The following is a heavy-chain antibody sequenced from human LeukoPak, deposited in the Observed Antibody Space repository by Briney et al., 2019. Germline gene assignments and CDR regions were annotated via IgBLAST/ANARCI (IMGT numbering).Heavy chain of an antibody. Sequence: SETLSLTCTVSGGSTSNYYWSWLRQSAGKGLEWIGRIHSSGSTNFNPSLRSRVTMSADTSKHQFSLWLTSMTAADTALYYCARGIATITQDSFDVWGLGTMVTVSS. V-gene: IGHV4-4*07. CDR3: ARGIATITQDSFDV. D-gene: IGHD1-26*01. J-gene: IGHJ3*01. CDR1: GGSTSNYY. CDR2: IHSSGST.